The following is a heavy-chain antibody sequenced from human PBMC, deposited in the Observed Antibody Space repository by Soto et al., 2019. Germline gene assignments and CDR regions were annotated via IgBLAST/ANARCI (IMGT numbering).Heavy chain of an antibody. CDR1: GASVSTGAYY. V-gene: IGHV4-31*03. D-gene: IGHD5-18*01. Sequence: TLSLTCTVSGASVSTGAYYWGWVRQRPGRGLEWIGYVYESGYTYYNMSLKSRLTISLDRPNNQFSLGLTSVTAADTAVYYCVRALRHTAMGSPWFDPWGQGTLVTVSS. CDR2: VYESGYT. J-gene: IGHJ5*02. CDR3: VRALRHTAMGSPWFDP.